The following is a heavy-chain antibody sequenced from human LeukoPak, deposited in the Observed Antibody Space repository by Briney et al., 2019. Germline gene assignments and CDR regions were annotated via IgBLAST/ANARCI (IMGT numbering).Heavy chain of an antibody. CDR3: TRGAGWLIDY. CDR2: FHNSGTS. J-gene: IGHJ4*02. Sequence: NPSETLSLTCTVSDDSISDYYRGWIRQPPGKGPEWIGYFHNSGTSTYNPSLKSRVTISADTSKNQFSLKLNSLTTADTAVYYCTRGAGWLIDYWGQGILVTVSS. CDR1: DDSISDYY. V-gene: IGHV4-59*01. D-gene: IGHD3-16*01.